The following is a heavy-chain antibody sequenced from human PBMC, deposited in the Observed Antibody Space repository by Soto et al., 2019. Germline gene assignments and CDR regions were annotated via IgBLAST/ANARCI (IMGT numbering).Heavy chain of an antibody. Sequence: GASVNVSCRASGDTFTCYYMRWVRQAPGQGREWMGIINPSGGSTSYAQKFQGRVTMTRDTSTSTVYLELSSLRSEDTAVYYCARDSLQYYFDYWGQGTLVTVSS. CDR1: GDTFTCYY. J-gene: IGHJ4*02. CDR2: INPSGGST. CDR3: ARDSLQYYFDY. V-gene: IGHV1-46*01. D-gene: IGHD4-4*01.